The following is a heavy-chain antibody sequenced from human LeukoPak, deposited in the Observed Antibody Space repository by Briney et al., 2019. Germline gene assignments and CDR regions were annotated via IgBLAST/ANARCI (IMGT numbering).Heavy chain of an antibody. D-gene: IGHD2-2*01. CDR1: GGTFSSYG. V-gene: IGHV1-69*13. J-gene: IGHJ6*04. Sequence: GASVKVSCKASGGTFSSYGISWVRQAPGQGLEWMGGNIPIFGRANYAQKFQGRVTITADESTSTAYMELSSLRSEDTAVYYCAISTDIVVVPAATDYYYYYGMDVWGKGTTVTVSS. CDR3: AISTDIVVVPAATDYYYYYGMDV. CDR2: NIPIFGRA.